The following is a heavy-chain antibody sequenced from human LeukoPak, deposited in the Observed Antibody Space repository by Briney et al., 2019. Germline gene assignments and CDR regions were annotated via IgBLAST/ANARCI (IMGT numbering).Heavy chain of an antibody. J-gene: IGHJ4*02. Sequence: GGSLRLSCAASGFTFSSYSMNWVRQAPGKGLEWVSSISSSSSYIYYADSVKGRFTISRDNAKNSLYLQMNNLRAEDTAVYYCAKAGVTTGVFDYWGQGTLVTVSS. CDR2: ISSSSSYI. D-gene: IGHD4-17*01. CDR1: GFTFSSYS. V-gene: IGHV3-21*04. CDR3: AKAGVTTGVFDY.